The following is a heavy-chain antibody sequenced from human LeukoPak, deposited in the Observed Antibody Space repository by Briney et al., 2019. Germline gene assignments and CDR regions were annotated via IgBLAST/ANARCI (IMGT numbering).Heavy chain of an antibody. V-gene: IGHV1-18*01. CDR3: ARAGLMVYARGAFDI. Sequence: ASVKVSCKASGYTFTSYGISWVRQAPGQGLEWMGWISAYNGNTNYAQKLQGRVTMTTDTSTSTAYMELRSLRSDDTAVYYCARAGLMVYARGAFDIWGQGTMVTDSS. CDR2: ISAYNGNT. CDR1: GYTFTSYG. D-gene: IGHD2-8*01. J-gene: IGHJ3*02.